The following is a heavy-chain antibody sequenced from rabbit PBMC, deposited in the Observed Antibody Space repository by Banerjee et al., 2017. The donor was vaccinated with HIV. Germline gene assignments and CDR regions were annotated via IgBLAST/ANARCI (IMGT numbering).Heavy chain of an antibody. CDR1: GFSFSSSYY. V-gene: IGHV1S40*01. D-gene: IGHD4-2*01. Sequence: QSLEESGGDLVKPGASLTLTCTASGFSFSSSYYMCWVRQAPGKGLEWIACIYAGSSGSTYYASWAKGRFTISKPSSTTVTLHITTLTAADTATYFWARSAGTTSSWYFVLWGPGTLVTVS. CDR2: IYAGSSGST. J-gene: IGHJ4*01. CDR3: ARSAGTTSSWYFVL.